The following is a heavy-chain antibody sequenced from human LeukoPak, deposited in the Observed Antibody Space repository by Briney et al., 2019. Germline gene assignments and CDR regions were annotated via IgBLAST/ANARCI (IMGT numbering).Heavy chain of an antibody. CDR3: ARAIDSGWYGEGDYYYMDV. CDR2: ISSSSSYI. CDR1: GFTFSSYS. V-gene: IGHV3-21*01. J-gene: IGHJ6*03. Sequence: PGGSLRLSCAASGFTFSSYSMNWVRPAPGKGLEWVSSISSSSSYIYYAESVKGRFTIARDNAKNSLYLQINSLRAEDTAVYYCARAIDSGWYGEGDYYYMDVWGKGTTVTVSS. D-gene: IGHD6-19*01.